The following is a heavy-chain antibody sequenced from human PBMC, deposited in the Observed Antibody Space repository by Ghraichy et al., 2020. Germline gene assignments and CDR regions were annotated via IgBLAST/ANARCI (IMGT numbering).Heavy chain of an antibody. Sequence: GSLRLSCAASGFIFSNYAMNWVRQAPGKGLEWVSGISGSAVSTFYAGSVQGRVTISRDNSKNTVYLQMSNLRAEETAVYYCAKDLVGMRYGMDVWGQGTTVTVSS. CDR1: GFIFSNYA. V-gene: IGHV3-23*01. CDR2: ISGSAVST. D-gene: IGHD2-8*01. CDR3: AKDLVGMRYGMDV. J-gene: IGHJ6*02.